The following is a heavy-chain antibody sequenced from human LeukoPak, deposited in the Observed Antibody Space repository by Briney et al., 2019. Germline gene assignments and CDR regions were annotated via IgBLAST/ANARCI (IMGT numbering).Heavy chain of an antibody. V-gene: IGHV5-51*01. CDR1: GYSFSNYW. D-gene: IGHD6-13*01. CDR3: ARLGIAAAGPDGFDY. Sequence: KNGESLKISCKGSGYSFSNYWIGWARQMPGKGLEWMGIIYPGDSDTRYSPSFQGQVTISADKSISTAYLQWSSLKASDTAMYYCARLGIAAAGPDGFDYWGQGTLVAVSS. J-gene: IGHJ4*02. CDR2: IYPGDSDT.